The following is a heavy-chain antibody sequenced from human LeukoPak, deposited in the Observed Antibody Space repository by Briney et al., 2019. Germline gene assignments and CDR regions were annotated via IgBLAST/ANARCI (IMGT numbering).Heavy chain of an antibody. CDR3: ARDYTFGAFDI. V-gene: IGHV4-59*12. D-gene: IGHD3-10*01. CDR2: THYTGNT. CDR1: GDSINNYY. Sequence: SSETLSLTCSVSGDSINNYYWNWIRQPPGKELEWIAYTHYTGNTKSNPSLKSRVTTSVDTSKSQFSLKLSSVTAADTAVYYCARDYTFGAFDIWGQGTMVTVSS. J-gene: IGHJ3*02.